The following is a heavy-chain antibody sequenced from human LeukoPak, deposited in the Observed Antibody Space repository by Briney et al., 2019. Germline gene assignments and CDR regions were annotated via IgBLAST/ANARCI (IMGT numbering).Heavy chain of an antibody. V-gene: IGHV4-31*03. CDR3: ARAIAARAFDY. D-gene: IGHD6-6*01. CDR1: GGSISSGGYS. CDR2: TYYSGST. J-gene: IGHJ4*02. Sequence: SQTLSLTCTVSGGSISSGGYSWSWIRQHPGKGLEWIGYTYYSGSTYYNPSLKSRVTISVDTYKNQFSLKLSSVTAADTAVYYCARAIAARAFDYWGQGTLVTVSS.